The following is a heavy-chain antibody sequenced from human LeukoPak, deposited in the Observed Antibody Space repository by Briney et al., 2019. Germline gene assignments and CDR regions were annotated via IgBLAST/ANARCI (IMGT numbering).Heavy chain of an antibody. CDR2: IYYSGST. CDR3: ARAYCSSTSCYTDYYYMDV. CDR1: GGSISSGDYY. J-gene: IGHJ6*03. D-gene: IGHD2-2*02. Sequence: SETLSLTCTVSGGSISSGDYYWSWIRQPPGKGLEWIGYIYYSGSTYYNPSLKSRVTISVDTSKNQFSLKLSSVTAADTAVYYCARAYCSSTSCYTDYYYMDVWGKGTRSPSP. V-gene: IGHV4-30-4*08.